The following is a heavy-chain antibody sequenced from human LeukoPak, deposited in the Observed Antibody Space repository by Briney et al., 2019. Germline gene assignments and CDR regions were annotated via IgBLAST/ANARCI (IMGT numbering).Heavy chain of an antibody. V-gene: IGHV4-59*01. CDR2: IYYSGST. J-gene: IGHJ3*02. Sequence: SETLSLTRTVSGGSISSYYWSWIRQPPGKGLEWIGYIYYSGSTNYNPSLKSRVTISVDTSKNQFSLKLSSVTAADAAVYYCATRGSIAVAGSDAFDIWGQGTMVTVSS. CDR1: GGSISSYY. CDR3: ATRGSIAVAGSDAFDI. D-gene: IGHD6-19*01.